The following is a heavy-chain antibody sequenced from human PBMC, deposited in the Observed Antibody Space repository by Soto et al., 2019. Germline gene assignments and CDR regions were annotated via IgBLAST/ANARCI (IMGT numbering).Heavy chain of an antibody. J-gene: IGHJ6*03. CDR1: GYTFTSYG. Sequence: GASVKVSCEASGYTFTSYGISWVRQAPGQGLEWMGWISAYNGNTNYAQKLQGRVTMTTDTSTSTAYMELRSLRSDDTAVYYCARHDYGDYVANHVYYYYMDVWGKGTTVTVSS. CDR3: ARHDYGDYVANHVYYYYMDV. D-gene: IGHD4-17*01. CDR2: ISAYNGNT. V-gene: IGHV1-18*01.